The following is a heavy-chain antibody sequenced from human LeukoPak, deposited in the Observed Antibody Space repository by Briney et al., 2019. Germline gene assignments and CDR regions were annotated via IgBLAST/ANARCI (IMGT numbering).Heavy chain of an antibody. V-gene: IGHV3-30*03. J-gene: IGHJ4*02. CDR3: VRESAAYIYWADY. CDR2: ISYDGSYK. CDR1: GFNFSAYG. D-gene: IGHD5-12*01. Sequence: HPGGSLRLSCAASGFNFSAYGMHWVRQAPGKGPEWVIVISYDGSYKYYADSVRGRFTISRDNSKNTLYLQMNSLRAEDTAVFYCVRESAAYIYWADYWGQGTLVTVSS.